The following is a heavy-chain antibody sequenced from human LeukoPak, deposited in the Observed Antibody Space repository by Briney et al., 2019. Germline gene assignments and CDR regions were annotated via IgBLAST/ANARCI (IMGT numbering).Heavy chain of an antibody. D-gene: IGHD3-16*01. CDR2: ILSNSAAI. Sequence: GRSLRLSCATSGFTFNNYALHWVRQAPGKGLEWVSGILSNSAAIGYGDSVKGRFTISRDAATNSLYLQMNSLKIEVTALYYCIADTAGDLAFWGQGTLVIVSS. J-gene: IGHJ4*02. V-gene: IGHV3-9*01. CDR1: GFTFNNYA. CDR3: IADTAGDLAF.